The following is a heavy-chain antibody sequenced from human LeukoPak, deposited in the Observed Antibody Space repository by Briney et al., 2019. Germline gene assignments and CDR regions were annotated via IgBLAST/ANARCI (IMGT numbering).Heavy chain of an antibody. CDR2: IKPNSGGT. J-gene: IGHJ6*03. CDR3: ARGMSYYYYYMDV. Sequence: ASVKVSCKASGYTFTGYYMHWVRQAPGQGLEWMGWIKPNSGGTNYAQKFQGRVTMTRDTSISTAYMDLSRLRSDDTAVYYCARGMSYYYYYMDVWGKGTTVTVSS. V-gene: IGHV1-2*02. CDR1: GYTFTGYY.